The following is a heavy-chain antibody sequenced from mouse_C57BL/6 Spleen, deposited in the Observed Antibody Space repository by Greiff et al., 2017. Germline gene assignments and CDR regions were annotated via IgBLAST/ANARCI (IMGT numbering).Heavy chain of an antibody. J-gene: IGHJ3*01. Sequence: EVQLQQSGPELVKPGASVKMSCKASGYTFTDYNMHWVKQSHGQSLEWIGYINPNNGGTSYNQKFKGKATLTVNTSSSTAYMELRSLTSEDSAVYYCARPNWDEAWFAYWGQGTLVTVSA. CDR1: GYTFTDYN. D-gene: IGHD4-1*01. CDR2: INPNNGGT. CDR3: ARPNWDEAWFAY. V-gene: IGHV1-22*01.